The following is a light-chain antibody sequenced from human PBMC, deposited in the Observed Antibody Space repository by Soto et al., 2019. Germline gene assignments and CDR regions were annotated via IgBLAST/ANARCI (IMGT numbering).Light chain of an antibody. CDR3: QQFAASPRT. V-gene: IGKV3-20*01. Sequence: EIVLTQSPGTLSLSAGERATLFCRASQSIATSQLAWYQQKPGQAPRLLIGASTRATGIPDRFSDSGSGTDFTLTISRLEPEDFAVYYCQQFAASPRTLGQGTKVDIK. J-gene: IGKJ1*01. CDR1: QSIATSQ. CDR2: GAS.